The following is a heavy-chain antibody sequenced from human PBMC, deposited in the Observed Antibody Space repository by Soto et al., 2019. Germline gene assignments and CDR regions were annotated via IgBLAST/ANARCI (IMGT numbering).Heavy chain of an antibody. V-gene: IGHV2-5*02. CDR2: IYWDDDK. Sequence: QITLKESGPTLVKPTQTLTLTCTFSGFSFNTTGVGVGWIRQPPGRPLEWLTIIYWDDDKRYSPSLKSRLTITKDTSKDQVLLTPPNMDPVDTGTYFCAHRAVLCSGGTCYSHPFDSWGQGTLVTVSS. CDR1: GFSFNTTGVG. J-gene: IGHJ4*02. D-gene: IGHD2-15*01. CDR3: AHRAVLCSGGTCYSHPFDS.